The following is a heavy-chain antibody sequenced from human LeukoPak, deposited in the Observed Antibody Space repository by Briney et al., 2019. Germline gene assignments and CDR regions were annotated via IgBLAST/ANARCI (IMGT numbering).Heavy chain of an antibody. V-gene: IGHV1-18*01. CDR2: ISAYNGNT. CDR3: ARDHQLFTYYDFWSGYLYYFDY. Sequence: ASVNVSCKASGYTFNSYGISWVRQAPGQGLEWVGWISAYNGNTNYAQKLQGRVTMTTDTSTSTAYMELRSLRSDDTAVYYCARDHQLFTYYDFWSGYLYYFDYWGQGTLVTVSS. J-gene: IGHJ4*02. CDR1: GYTFNSYG. D-gene: IGHD3-3*01.